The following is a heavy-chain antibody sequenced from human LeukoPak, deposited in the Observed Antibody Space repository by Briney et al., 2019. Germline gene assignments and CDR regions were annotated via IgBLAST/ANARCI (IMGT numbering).Heavy chain of an antibody. Sequence: GGSLRLSCAASGFTFSSYAMHWVRQAPGKGLEWVVVISYDGSNKYYADSVKGRFTISRDNSKNTLYLQMNSLRVEDTAVYYCARDVYGDFNYWGQGTLVTVSS. V-gene: IGHV3-30-3*01. D-gene: IGHD2/OR15-2a*01. CDR3: ARDVYGDFNY. CDR1: GFTFSSYA. CDR2: ISYDGSNK. J-gene: IGHJ4*02.